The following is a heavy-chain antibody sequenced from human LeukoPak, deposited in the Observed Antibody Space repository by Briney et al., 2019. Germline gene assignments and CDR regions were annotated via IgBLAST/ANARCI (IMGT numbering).Heavy chain of an antibody. V-gene: IGHV3-9*01. J-gene: IGHJ5*02. CDR3: AKDRGEGSNWYNWFDP. Sequence: PGGSLRLSCAASGFTFDDYAMHWVRQAPGKGLEWVSGISWNSGTIGYADSVKGRFTISRDNAKNSLYLQMNSLRPEDTALYYCAKDRGEGSNWYNWFDPWGQGTLVTVSS. CDR1: GFTFDDYA. D-gene: IGHD7-27*01. CDR2: ISWNSGTI.